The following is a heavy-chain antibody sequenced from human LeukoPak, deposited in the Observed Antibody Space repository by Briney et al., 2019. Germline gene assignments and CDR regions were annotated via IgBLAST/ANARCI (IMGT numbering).Heavy chain of an antibody. Sequence: SETLSLTCTVSGGSISSSSYYWGWIRQPPGKGLEWIGSIYYSGSTYYNPSLKSRVTISVDTSKNQFSLKLSSVTAADMAVYYCARPLAAAGTAWGQGTLVTVSS. CDR3: ARPLAAAGTA. CDR2: IYYSGST. V-gene: IGHV4-39*07. J-gene: IGHJ4*02. D-gene: IGHD6-13*01. CDR1: GGSISSSSYY.